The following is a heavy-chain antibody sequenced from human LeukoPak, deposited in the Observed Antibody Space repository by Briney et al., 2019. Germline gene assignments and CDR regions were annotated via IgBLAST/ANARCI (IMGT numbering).Heavy chain of an antibody. CDR3: AKGLSSSTWADFDY. Sequence: GGSLRLSCEGSGFTFSNSAMTWVRQAPGRGLEWVSGVSGSGDRTNYADSVKSRFTVSRDNSKNTVYLEMNRLGVDDTAVYYCAKGLSSSTWADFDYWGRGILVTVSS. D-gene: IGHD6-13*01. V-gene: IGHV3-23*01. CDR1: GFTFSNSA. CDR2: VSGSGDRT. J-gene: IGHJ4*02.